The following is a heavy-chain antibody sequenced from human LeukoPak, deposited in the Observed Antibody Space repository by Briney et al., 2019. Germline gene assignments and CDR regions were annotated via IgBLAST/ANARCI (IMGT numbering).Heavy chain of an antibody. V-gene: IGHV4-39*07. Sequence: SETLSLTCTVSGGSISSSSYYWGWIRQPPGKGLEWIGSIYYSGSTYYNPSLKSRVTISVDTSKNQFSLKLSSVTAADTAVYYCARDRGPKWLRLRGDWFDPWGQGTLVTVSS. CDR3: ARDRGPKWLRLRGDWFDP. CDR2: IYYSGST. J-gene: IGHJ5*02. CDR1: GGSISSSSYY. D-gene: IGHD5-12*01.